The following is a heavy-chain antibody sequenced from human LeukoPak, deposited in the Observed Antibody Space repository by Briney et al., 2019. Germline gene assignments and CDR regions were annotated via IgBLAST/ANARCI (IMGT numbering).Heavy chain of an antibody. CDR2: IYYSGST. V-gene: IGHV4-39*01. D-gene: IGHD5-18*01. J-gene: IGHJ4*02. CDR3: ARQTFYNRLWLNYFDY. Sequence: KPSETLSLTCTVSGGSISSSSYYWGWIRQPPGKGLEWIGSIYYSGSTYYNPSLKSRVTISVDTSKNQFSLKLSSVTAADTAVYYCARQTFYNRLWLNYFDYWGQGTLVTVSS. CDR1: GGSISSSSYY.